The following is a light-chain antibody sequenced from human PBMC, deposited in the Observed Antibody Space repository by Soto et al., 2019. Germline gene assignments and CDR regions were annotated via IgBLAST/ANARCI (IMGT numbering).Light chain of an antibody. Sequence: IQVTQSPSSLSASVGDRVTITCRASQGIRDYLGWYQQKPGKAPKLLIYAASRLQSGVPSRFSGSVFGTDFTLTISDLQPEDFATYYCHQVNSYPHTLGQGTKLEIK. J-gene: IGKJ2*01. V-gene: IGKV1-17*02. CDR1: QGIRDY. CDR3: HQVNSYPHT. CDR2: AAS.